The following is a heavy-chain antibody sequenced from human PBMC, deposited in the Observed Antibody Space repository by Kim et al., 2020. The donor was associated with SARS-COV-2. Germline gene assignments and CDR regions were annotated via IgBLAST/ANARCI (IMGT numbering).Heavy chain of an antibody. Sequence: GGSLRLSCAASGFTVSSNYMSWVRQAPGKGLEWVSVIYSGGSTYYADSVKGRFTISRDNSKNTLYLQMNSLRAEDTAVYYCASPPGYSSGWYGGYYYYGMDVWGQGTTVTVSS. CDR2: IYSGGST. J-gene: IGHJ6*02. D-gene: IGHD6-19*01. CDR1: GFTVSSNY. V-gene: IGHV3-53*01. CDR3: ASPPGYSSGWYGGYYYYGMDV.